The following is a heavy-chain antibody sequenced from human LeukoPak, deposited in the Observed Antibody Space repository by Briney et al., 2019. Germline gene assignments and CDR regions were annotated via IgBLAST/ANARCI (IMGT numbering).Heavy chain of an antibody. V-gene: IGHV1-2*02. CDR2: INPNGGDT. Sequence: ASVKVSCKASGYTFTGYYIHWVRQAPGQGLEWMGWINPNGGDTNYAQKFQGRVTMTRDTSISTAYMELSRLRSDDTAVYYCARVLDTAMVPYFDYWGQGTLVTVSS. D-gene: IGHD5-18*01. CDR3: ARVLDTAMVPYFDY. J-gene: IGHJ4*02. CDR1: GYTFTGYY.